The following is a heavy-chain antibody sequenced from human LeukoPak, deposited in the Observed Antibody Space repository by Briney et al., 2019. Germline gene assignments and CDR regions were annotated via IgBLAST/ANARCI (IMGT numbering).Heavy chain of an antibody. CDR3: AKDERWLQFPVLTLDY. V-gene: IGHV3-30*18. D-gene: IGHD5-24*01. Sequence: GGSLRLSCAASGFTFSSYGMHWVRQAPGKGLEWVAVISYDGSNKYHADSVKGRFTISRDNSKNTLYLQMNSLRAEDTAVYYCAKDERWLQFPVLTLDYWGQGTLVTVSS. J-gene: IGHJ4*02. CDR2: ISYDGSNK. CDR1: GFTFSSYG.